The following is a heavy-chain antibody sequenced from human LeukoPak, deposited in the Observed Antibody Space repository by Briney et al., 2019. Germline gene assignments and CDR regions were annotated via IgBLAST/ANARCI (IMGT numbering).Heavy chain of an antibody. J-gene: IGHJ6*02. Sequence: GSLRLSCAASGFTFSSYEMNWVRQAPGKGLEWVSYISSSGSTIYYADSVKGRFTISRGNARNSLYLQMNSLRAEDTAVYYCALSLDYYYGMDVWGQGTTVTVSS. D-gene: IGHD3-16*02. CDR1: GFTFSSYE. CDR2: ISSSGSTI. V-gene: IGHV3-48*03. CDR3: ALSLDYYYGMDV.